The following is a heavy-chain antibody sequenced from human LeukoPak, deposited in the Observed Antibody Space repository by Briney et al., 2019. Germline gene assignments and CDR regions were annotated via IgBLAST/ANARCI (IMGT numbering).Heavy chain of an antibody. Sequence: ASVKVSCKASGYTFTSYAMNWVRQAPGQGLEWMGWINTNTGNPTYAQGFTGRFVFSLDTSVSTAYLQISSLKAEDTAVYYCARAPPHLKGYCSGGSCYLTDSAAFDIWGQGTMVTVSS. CDR1: GYTFTSYA. J-gene: IGHJ3*02. V-gene: IGHV7-4-1*02. CDR3: ARAPPHLKGYCSGGSCYLTDSAAFDI. CDR2: INTNTGNP. D-gene: IGHD2-15*01.